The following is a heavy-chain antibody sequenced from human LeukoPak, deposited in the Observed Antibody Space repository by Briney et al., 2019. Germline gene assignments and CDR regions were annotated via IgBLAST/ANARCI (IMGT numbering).Heavy chain of an antibody. CDR1: GYTFTSYY. CDR3: ARDLRVVPAATDYFDY. CDR2: ISAYNGNT. V-gene: IGHV1-18*04. Sequence: ASVKVSCKASGYTFTSYYMHWVRQAPGQGLEWMGWISAYNGNTNYAQKLQGRVTMTTDTSTSTAYMELRSLRSDDTAVYYCARDLRVVPAATDYFDYWGQGTLVTVSS. J-gene: IGHJ4*02. D-gene: IGHD2-2*01.